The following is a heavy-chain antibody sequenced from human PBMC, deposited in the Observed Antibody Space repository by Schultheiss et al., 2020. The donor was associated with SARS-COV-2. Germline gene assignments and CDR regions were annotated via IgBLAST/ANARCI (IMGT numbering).Heavy chain of an antibody. CDR1: GFTFSNYD. J-gene: IGHJ5*02. V-gene: IGHV3-23*01. D-gene: IGHD6-19*01. Sequence: GESLKISCAASGFTFSNYDMNWVRLAPGKGLKWVSGISGRGGSTYYADSVKGRFTISRDNSKNTLYLQMNSLRAEDTAVYYCAKDSGTRWLVDPETDNWFDPWGQGTLVTVSS. CDR2: ISGRGGST. CDR3: AKDSGTRWLVDPETDNWFDP.